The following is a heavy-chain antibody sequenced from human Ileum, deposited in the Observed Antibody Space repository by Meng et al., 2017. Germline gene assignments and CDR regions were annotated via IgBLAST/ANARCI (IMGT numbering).Heavy chain of an antibody. CDR2: IYASVST. CDR1: GGSISNYY. V-gene: IGHV4-4*07. J-gene: IGHJ2*01. CDR3: VRDGSSSSGGTL. Sequence: QVQLQEPGPGLVKPSGTLSLTCQFSGGSISNYYWSWIRQPAGKGLEWIGRIYASVSTNYNPSLKTRITMSVDTSKSQFSLKLTSITAADTAVYYCVRDGSSSSGGTLWGRGTLVTVSS. D-gene: IGHD2-2*01.